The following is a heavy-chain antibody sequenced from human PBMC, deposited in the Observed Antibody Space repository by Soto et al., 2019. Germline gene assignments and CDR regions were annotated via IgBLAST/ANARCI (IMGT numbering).Heavy chain of an antibody. J-gene: IGHJ3*02. CDR2: INYIGST. Sequence: PSETLSLTCAVYGATFSSYYWTSIRQPPGTGLQWIGYINYIGSTYYDPSLKSRVTISVDMSRNQFSLKLNSVTAEDTAVYFCARHGGITMIRGVLSAFDIWGQGTMVTVSS. V-gene: IGHV4-59*08. CDR3: ARHGGITMIRGVLSAFDI. CDR1: GATFSSYY. D-gene: IGHD3-10*01.